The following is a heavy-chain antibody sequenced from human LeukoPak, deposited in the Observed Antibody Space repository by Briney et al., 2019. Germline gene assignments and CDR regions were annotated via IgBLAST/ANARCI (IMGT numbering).Heavy chain of an antibody. CDR3: ARDRLSFDY. D-gene: IGHD2-15*01. Sequence: HPGGPLRLSCAASGFTFSSYSMNWVRQAPGKGLEWVSYISSSSSTIYYADSVKGRFTISRDNAKNSLYLQMNSLRAEDTAVYYCARDRLSFDYWGQGTLVTVSS. J-gene: IGHJ4*02. V-gene: IGHV3-48*01. CDR1: GFTFSSYS. CDR2: ISSSSSTI.